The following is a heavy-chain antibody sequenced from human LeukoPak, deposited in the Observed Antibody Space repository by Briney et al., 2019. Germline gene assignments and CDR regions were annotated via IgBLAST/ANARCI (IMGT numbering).Heavy chain of an antibody. D-gene: IGHD3-22*01. V-gene: IGHV4-4*09. J-gene: IGHJ4*02. Sequence: SETLSLTCTVSGGSVSSYYWSWIRQPPGKGLEWIGYIYTSGSTNYNPSLKSRVTISVDTSKNQFSLKLSSVTAADTAVYYCARLQNHYDSSGYYMFDYWGQGTLVTVSS. CDR1: GGSVSSYY. CDR2: IYTSGST. CDR3: ARLQNHYDSSGYYMFDY.